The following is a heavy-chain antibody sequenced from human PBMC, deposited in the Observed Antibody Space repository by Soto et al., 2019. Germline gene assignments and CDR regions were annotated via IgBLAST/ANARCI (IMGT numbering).Heavy chain of an antibody. V-gene: IGHV3-21*01. CDR1: GFTFSSYS. J-gene: IGHJ4*02. D-gene: IGHD3-3*01. Sequence: EVQLVESGGGLVKPGGSLRLSCAASGFTFSSYSMNWVRQAPGKGLEWVSSISSSSSYIYYADSVKGRFTISRDNAKNSLYLQMNSLRADDTAVYYGARVLLSGYYFTTYVDYWGQGTLVTVSS. CDR3: ARVLLSGYYFTTYVDY. CDR2: ISSSSSYI.